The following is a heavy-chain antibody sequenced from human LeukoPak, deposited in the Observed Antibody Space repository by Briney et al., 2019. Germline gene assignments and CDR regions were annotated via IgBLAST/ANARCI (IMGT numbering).Heavy chain of an antibody. CDR3: AREYRSWFDP. CDR2: IKQDRTEK. CDR1: GFSLSSYW. V-gene: IGHV3-7*03. J-gene: IGHJ5*02. Sequence: GGSLRLSCAASGFSLSSYWMSWVRQAPGKGLEWVANIKQDRTEKYYVDSVRGRFTISRDNAKNSVYLQMGSLRVEDTAVYYCAREYRSWFDPWGQGTLVTVSS. D-gene: IGHD3-10*01.